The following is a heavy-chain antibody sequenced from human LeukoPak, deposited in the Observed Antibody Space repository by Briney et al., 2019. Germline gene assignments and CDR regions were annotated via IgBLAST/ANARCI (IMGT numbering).Heavy chain of an antibody. D-gene: IGHD3-22*01. CDR2: ISYDGSNK. J-gene: IGHJ6*03. Sequence: GGSLRLSCAASGFTFSSYAMHWVRQAPGKGLEWVAVISYDGSNKYYADSVKGRFTISRDNSKNTLYLQMNSLRAEDTAVYYCARDLHITMIVVDAMDVWGKGTTVTVSS. CDR1: GFTFSSYA. CDR3: ARDLHITMIVVDAMDV. V-gene: IGHV3-30*04.